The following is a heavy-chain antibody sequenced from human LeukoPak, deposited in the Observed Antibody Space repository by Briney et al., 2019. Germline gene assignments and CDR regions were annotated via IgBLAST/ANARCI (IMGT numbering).Heavy chain of an antibody. CDR3: ARATSSWRPFDY. J-gene: IGHJ4*02. D-gene: IGHD6-13*01. V-gene: IGHV4-61*02. Sequence: PSETLSLTCTVSGGSISSGSYYWSWTRQPAGKGLEWIGRIYTSGSTNYNPSLKSRVTISVDTSKNQFSLKLTSVTAADTAVYYCARATSSWRPFDYWGQGTLVTVSS. CDR2: IYTSGST. CDR1: GGSISSGSYY.